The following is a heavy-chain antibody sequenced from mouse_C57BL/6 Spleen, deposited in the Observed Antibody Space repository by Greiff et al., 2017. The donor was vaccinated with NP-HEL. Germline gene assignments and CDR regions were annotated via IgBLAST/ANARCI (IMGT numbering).Heavy chain of an antibody. Sequence: VQLQQPGAELVKPGASVKMSCKASGYTFTSYWITWVKQRPGQGLEWIGDIYPGSGSTNYNEKFKSKATLTVDTSSSTAYMQLSSLTSEDSAVYYCARYYDGNFLYAMDYWGQGTSVTVSS. CDR1: GYTFTSYW. V-gene: IGHV1-55*01. J-gene: IGHJ4*01. CDR2: IYPGSGST. CDR3: ARYYDGNFLYAMDY. D-gene: IGHD2-1*01.